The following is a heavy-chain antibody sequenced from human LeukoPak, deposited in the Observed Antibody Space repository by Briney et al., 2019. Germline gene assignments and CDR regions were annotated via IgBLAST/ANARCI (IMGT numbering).Heavy chain of an antibody. J-gene: IGHJ4*02. CDR2: IYYSGST. Sequence: SETLSLTCTVSGGSISSSSYYWGWIRQPPGKGLEWIGSIYYSGSTYYNPSLKSRVTISVDTSKNQFSLKMSSVTAADTAVYYCARGGWELLRGSVGLDYWGQGTLVTVSS. V-gene: IGHV4-39*07. D-gene: IGHD1-26*01. CDR3: ARGGWELLRGSVGLDY. CDR1: GGSISSSSYY.